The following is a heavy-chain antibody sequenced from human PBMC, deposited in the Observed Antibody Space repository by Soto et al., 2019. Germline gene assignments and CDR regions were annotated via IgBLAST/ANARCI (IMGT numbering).Heavy chain of an antibody. CDR2: IYHSGST. V-gene: IGHV4-30-2*01. D-gene: IGHD3-22*01. Sequence: QLQLQESGSGLVKPSQTLSLTCAVSGGSISSGGYSWSWIRQPPGKGLEWIGYIYHSGSTYSNPSLKSRVTISVDRSKNQFSVKLSSVTAAATAVYYCARGLGYYDSTGYGFDYWGQGTLVTVSS. CDR1: GGSISSGGYS. CDR3: ARGLGYYDSTGYGFDY. J-gene: IGHJ4*02.